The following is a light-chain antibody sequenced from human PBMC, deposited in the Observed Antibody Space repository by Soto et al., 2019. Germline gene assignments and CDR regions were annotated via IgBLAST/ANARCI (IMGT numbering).Light chain of an antibody. CDR3: SSFTSSHTWV. V-gene: IGLV2-14*01. CDR2: EVS. Sequence: QSVLTQPASVSGSPGQSIAISCTGTSSDVGGYNYVSWYQQHPGKAPKVILYEVSNRPSGVSNRFSGSKSGNTASLTISGLQAEDEADYYCSSFTSSHTWVFGGGTKLTVL. J-gene: IGLJ3*02. CDR1: SSDVGGYNY.